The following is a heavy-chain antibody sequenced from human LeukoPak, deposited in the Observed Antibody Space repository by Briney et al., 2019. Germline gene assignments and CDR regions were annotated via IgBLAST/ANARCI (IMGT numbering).Heavy chain of an antibody. CDR1: GGSISSGGYS. CDR3: ARDLASDLIASI. Sequence: PSETLSLTCAVSGGSISSGGYSWSWIRQPPGKGLEWIGYIYHSGSTYYNPSLKSRVTISVDRSKNQFSLKLSSVTAADTAVYYCARDLASDLIASIWGQGTMVTVSS. D-gene: IGHD6-13*01. V-gene: IGHV4-30-2*01. CDR2: IYHSGST. J-gene: IGHJ3*02.